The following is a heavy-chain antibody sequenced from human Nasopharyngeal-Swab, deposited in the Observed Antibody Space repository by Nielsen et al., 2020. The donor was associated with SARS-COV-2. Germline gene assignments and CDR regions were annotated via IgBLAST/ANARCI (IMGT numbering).Heavy chain of an antibody. CDR3: ARDVAIVGATLEN. CDR1: EFTMSRNG. J-gene: IGHJ4*02. V-gene: IGHV3-48*02. CDR2: ISSSSSTS. D-gene: IGHD1-26*01. Sequence: GGSLRLSCAASEFTMSRNGMHWVRQAPGKGLEWVAYISSSSSTSYYADSVKGRFTISRDNPKNSLYLQMNSLRDEDPALYYCARDVAIVGATLENWGQGTLVTVSS.